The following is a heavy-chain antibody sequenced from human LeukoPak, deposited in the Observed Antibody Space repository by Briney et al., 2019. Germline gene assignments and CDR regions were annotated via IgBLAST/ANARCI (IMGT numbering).Heavy chain of an antibody. CDR2: IYHSGST. CDR1: GGSISSGGYY. CDR3: ARGRGEGSSSPWFDP. J-gene: IGHJ5*02. D-gene: IGHD6-6*01. V-gene: IGHV4-30-2*01. Sequence: SETLSLTCAVSGGSISSGGYYWSWMRQPSGKGLEWIGYIYHSGSTYYSPSLKSRVTISMGRSKNQSFLNLTSVTAADTAVYFCARGRGEGSSSPWFDPWGQGTQVTVSS.